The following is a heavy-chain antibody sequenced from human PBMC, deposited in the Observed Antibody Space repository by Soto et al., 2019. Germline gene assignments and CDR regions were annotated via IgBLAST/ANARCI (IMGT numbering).Heavy chain of an antibody. J-gene: IGHJ5*02. V-gene: IGHV4-31*03. Sequence: QVQLQESGPGLVKPSQTLSLTCTVSGGSISSGGYYWSGIRQHPGKGLEWIGYVYYSGNTYYNPSLKSRVTISVDTSKNKFSLKLSSVTAADTAVYYCARVGGINWFDPWGQGTLVTVSS. D-gene: IGHD3-16*01. CDR3: ARVGGINWFDP. CDR2: VYYSGNT. CDR1: GGSISSGGYY.